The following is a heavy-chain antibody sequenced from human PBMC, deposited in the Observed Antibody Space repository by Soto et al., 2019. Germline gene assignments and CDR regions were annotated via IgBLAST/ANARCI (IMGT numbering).Heavy chain of an antibody. CDR2: IYYSGST. CDR1: GGSVSSGSYY. D-gene: IGHD7-27*01. V-gene: IGHV4-61*01. Sequence: QVQLQESGPGLVKPSETLSLTCTVSGGSVSSGSYYCSWIGQPPGKGLEWIGYIYYSGSTNSNPPLKCRVPISVDTSQNQFSLQPRSVSAADTAVYYGARDKASWGFDYWGQGTLVTVSS. J-gene: IGHJ4*02. CDR3: ARDKASWGFDY.